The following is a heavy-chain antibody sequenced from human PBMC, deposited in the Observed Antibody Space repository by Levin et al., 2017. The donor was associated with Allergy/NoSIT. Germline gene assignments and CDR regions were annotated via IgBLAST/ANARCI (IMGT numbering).Heavy chain of an antibody. J-gene: IGHJ6*03. CDR2: INAGNGNT. D-gene: IGHD3-10*01. CDR3: ARDRGSTMVQGVNLYYYYYMDG. Sequence: ASVKVSCKASGYTFTSYAMHWVRQAPGQRLEWMGWINAGNGNTKYSQKFQGRVTITRDTSASTAYMELSSLRSEDTAVYYCARDRGSTMVQGVNLYYYYYMDGWGKGTTVTVSS. V-gene: IGHV1-3*01. CDR1: GYTFTSYA.